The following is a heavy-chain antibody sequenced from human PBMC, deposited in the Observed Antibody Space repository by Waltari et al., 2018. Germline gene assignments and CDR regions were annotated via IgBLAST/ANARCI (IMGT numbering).Heavy chain of an antibody. V-gene: IGHV1-69*05. Sequence: QVQLVQSGAEVKKPGSSVKVSCKASGGTFSSYAISWLRQAPGQGLEWMGGIIPIFGTANYAQKFQGRVTITTDESTSTAYMELSSLRSEDTAVYYCARGLISYSSSGYQYYFDYWGQGTLVTVSS. CDR2: IIPIFGTA. D-gene: IGHD6-6*01. J-gene: IGHJ4*02. CDR3: ARGLISYSSSGYQYYFDY. CDR1: GGTFSSYA.